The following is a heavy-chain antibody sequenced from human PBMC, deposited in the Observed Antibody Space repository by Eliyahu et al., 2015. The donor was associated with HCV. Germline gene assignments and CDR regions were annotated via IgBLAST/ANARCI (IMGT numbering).Heavy chain of an antibody. D-gene: IGHD2/OR15-2a*01. CDR3: ARDHELLRRTSMPLGGWFDP. CDR2: ISYDGSDK. CDR1: GFTFSTYA. Sequence: RSLRLSCAASGFTFSTYAMHWVRQAPGKGLEWVAVISYDGSDKYYADSVKGRFTMSRDNSKNTLSLQMNSLRADDTAVYYCARDHELLRRTSMPLGGWFDPWGQGTLVTVSS. J-gene: IGHJ5*02. V-gene: IGHV3-30*04.